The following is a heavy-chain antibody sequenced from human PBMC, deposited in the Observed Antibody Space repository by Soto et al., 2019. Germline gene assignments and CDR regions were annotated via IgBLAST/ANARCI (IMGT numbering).Heavy chain of an antibody. J-gene: IGHJ4*02. CDR1: GGSISSPHDY. V-gene: IGHV4-39*01. CDR2: IYYSGST. CDR3: ARRQSSSWYGL. Sequence: SETLSLTCTVYGGSISSPHDYWAWIRQSPGRGLEWIASIYYSGSTYYNPSLKSRVTISVDTSKNQFSLKLSSVTAADTAVYYCARRQSSSWYGLWGQGTLVTVSS. D-gene: IGHD6-13*01.